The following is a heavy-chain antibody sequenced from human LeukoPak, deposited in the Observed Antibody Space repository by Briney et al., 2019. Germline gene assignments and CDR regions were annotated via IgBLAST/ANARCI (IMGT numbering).Heavy chain of an antibody. CDR3: AKLPEPRIAAGGNWFDP. V-gene: IGHV3-23*01. Sequence: GGSLRLSCAASGFTFSSYAMSWVRQAPGKGLEWVSAISGSGGSTYYADSVKGRFTISRDNSKNTLYLQMNSLRAEDTAVYYCAKLPEPRIAAGGNWFDPWGQGTLVTVSS. D-gene: IGHD6-13*01. CDR1: GFTFSSYA. CDR2: ISGSGGST. J-gene: IGHJ5*02.